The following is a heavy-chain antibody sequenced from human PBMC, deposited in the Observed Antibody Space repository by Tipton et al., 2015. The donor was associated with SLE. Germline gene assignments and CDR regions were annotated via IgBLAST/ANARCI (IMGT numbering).Heavy chain of an antibody. J-gene: IGHJ4*02. D-gene: IGHD6-13*01. CDR2: IDNSGKT. CDR3: AREGDSAAGGPLDY. V-gene: IGHV4-31*03. Sequence: TLSLTCIVSGASISSGGYYWSWIRQHPGKGLEWIGYIDNSGKTYYNPSLRSRLTISLDTSKNQFSLRLSSVTAADTAVYYCAREGDSAAGGPLDYWGQGTLVSVSS. CDR1: GASISSGGYY.